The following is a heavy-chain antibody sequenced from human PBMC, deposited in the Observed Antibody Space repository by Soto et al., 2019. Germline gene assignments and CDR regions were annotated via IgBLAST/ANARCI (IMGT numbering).Heavy chain of an antibody. Sequence: SETLSLTCAVSGGSISSSNWWSWVRQPPGKGLEWIGEIYHSGSANYNPSLKSRVTISVDKSKDQFSLKLSSVTAADTAVYYCARDGAAGYFDYWGQGTLVTVSS. V-gene: IGHV4-4*02. CDR3: ARDGAAGYFDY. J-gene: IGHJ4*02. D-gene: IGHD6-13*01. CDR2: IYHSGSA. CDR1: GGSISSSNW.